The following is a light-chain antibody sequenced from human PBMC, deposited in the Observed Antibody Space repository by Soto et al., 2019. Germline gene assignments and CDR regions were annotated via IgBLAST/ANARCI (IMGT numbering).Light chain of an antibody. Sequence: EIVLTQSPGTLSLSPGERATLSCRASQSISSTYLTWYHQRPGQAPRLLIYDASTRATGIPARFSGSGSGTEFTLTINSLQSEDSAVYYCQQHNQWPITFGQGTRLEI. CDR3: QQHNQWPIT. J-gene: IGKJ5*01. CDR2: DAS. CDR1: QSISSTY. V-gene: IGKV3D-15*01.